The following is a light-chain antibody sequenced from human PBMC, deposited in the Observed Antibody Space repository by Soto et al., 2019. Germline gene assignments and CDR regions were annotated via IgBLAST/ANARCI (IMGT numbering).Light chain of an antibody. CDR2: WAS. V-gene: IGKV4-1*01. Sequence: DIVMTQSPDSLAVSLGERATINCKSSQNNKNYLAWYQQKTGQPPKLLIDWASTRASGVPDRFSGSGSGTDFTLTISSVQAEDVGIYYCQDYYSSWTFGQGTKVDIK. CDR3: QDYYSSWT. CDR1: QNNKNY. J-gene: IGKJ1*01.